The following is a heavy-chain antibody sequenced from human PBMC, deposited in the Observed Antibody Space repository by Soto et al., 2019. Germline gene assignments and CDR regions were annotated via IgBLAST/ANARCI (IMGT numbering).Heavy chain of an antibody. CDR3: ARGGGAPYYYYGMDV. CDR1: GYTFTRSG. CDR2: ISTYNGDT. Sequence: ASVKVSCKASGYTFTRSGISWVRQAPGQGLEWMGWISTYNGDTNYAQTFQGRVTMTTDTSTSTVHMEVRSLRSDDTAVYYCARGGGAPYYYYGMDVWGQGTPVTVSS. D-gene: IGHD3-10*01. V-gene: IGHV1-18*01. J-gene: IGHJ6*02.